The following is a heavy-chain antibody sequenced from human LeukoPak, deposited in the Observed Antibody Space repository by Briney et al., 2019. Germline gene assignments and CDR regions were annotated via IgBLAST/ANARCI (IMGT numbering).Heavy chain of an antibody. CDR3: AREAGYSSSWPYFDY. Sequence: SVKVSCKASGYTFTGYYMHWVRQAPGQGLEWMGGIIPNFGTANYAQKFQGRVTITADEATNTAFMELSSLRSEDTAVYYCAREAGYSSSWPYFDYWGQGTLVTVSS. J-gene: IGHJ4*02. CDR1: GYTFTGYY. CDR2: IIPNFGTA. D-gene: IGHD6-13*01. V-gene: IGHV1-69*13.